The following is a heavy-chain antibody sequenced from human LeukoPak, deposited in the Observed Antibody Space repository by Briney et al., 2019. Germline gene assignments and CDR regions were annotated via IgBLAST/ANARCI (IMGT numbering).Heavy chain of an antibody. CDR3: AKLADFWSGYPGFDAFDI. D-gene: IGHD3-3*01. CDR1: GFTFSSYA. V-gene: IGHV3-23*01. J-gene: IGHJ3*02. CDR2: ISGSGGST. Sequence: PGGSLRLSCAASGFTFSSYAMSWVRQAPGKGLEGVSAISGSGGSTYYADSVKGRFTISRDNSKNTLYLQMNSLRAEDTAVYYCAKLADFWSGYPGFDAFDIWGQGTMVTVSS.